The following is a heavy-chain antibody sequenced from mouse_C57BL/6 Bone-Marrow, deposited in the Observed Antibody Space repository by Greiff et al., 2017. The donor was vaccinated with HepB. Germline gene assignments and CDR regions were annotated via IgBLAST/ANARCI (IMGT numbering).Heavy chain of an antibody. CDR2: IWWDDDK. J-gene: IGHJ2*01. D-gene: IGHD1-1*01. CDR1: GFSLSTFGMG. Sequence: ESGPGILQPSQTLSLTCSFSGFSLSTFGMGVGWIRQPSGKGLEWLAHIWWDDDKDYNPALKSRLTISKDTSKNQVFLKIANVDTADTATYYCARSPIYYYGSSYYFDYWGQGTTLTVSS. CDR3: ARSPIYYYGSSYYFDY. V-gene: IGHV8-8*01.